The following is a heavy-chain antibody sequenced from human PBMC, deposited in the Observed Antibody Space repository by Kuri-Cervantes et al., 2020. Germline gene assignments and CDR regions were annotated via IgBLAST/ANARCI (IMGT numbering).Heavy chain of an antibody. J-gene: IGHJ4*02. D-gene: IGHD3-22*01. V-gene: IGHV1-46*01. Sequence: ASVKVSCKASGYTFTSYYMHWVRQAPGQGLEWMGIINPSGGSTSYAQKFQGRVTMTRDTSTSTAYMELRSLRSEDTAVYYCARVDHYYDSSGWVFDYWGQGTLVTVSS. CDR1: GYTFTSYY. CDR2: INPSGGST. CDR3: ARVDHYYDSSGWVFDY.